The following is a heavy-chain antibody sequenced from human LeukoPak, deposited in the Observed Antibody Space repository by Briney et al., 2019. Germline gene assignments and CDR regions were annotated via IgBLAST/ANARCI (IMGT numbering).Heavy chain of an antibody. CDR1: GFTFSSYG. CDR2: ISGNGGST. J-gene: IGHJ4*02. CDR3: AKDLASVVTPDFHY. V-gene: IGHV3-23*01. Sequence: GSLRLSCAASGFTFSSYGMHWVRQAPGKGLEWVSSISGNGGSTYYADYADSVKGRFTIPRDNSKNTLCLQMNSLRAEDTAVYYCAKDLASVVTPDFHYWGQGTLVTVSS. D-gene: IGHD4-23*01.